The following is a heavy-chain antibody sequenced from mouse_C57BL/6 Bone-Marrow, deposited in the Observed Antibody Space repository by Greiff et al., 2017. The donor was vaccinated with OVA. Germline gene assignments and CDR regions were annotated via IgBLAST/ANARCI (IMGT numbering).Heavy chain of an antibody. CDR3: TRSRWLLRIDC. CDR1: GYTFTDYE. V-gene: IGHV1-15*01. J-gene: IGHJ2*01. D-gene: IGHD2-3*01. Sequence: VKLMESGAELVRPGASVTLSCKASGYTFTDYEMHWVKQTPVHGLEWIGAIDPETGGTAYNQKFKGKAILTADKSSSTAYMELRSLTSEDSAVYYCTRSRWLLRIDCWGQGTTLTVSS. CDR2: IDPETGGT.